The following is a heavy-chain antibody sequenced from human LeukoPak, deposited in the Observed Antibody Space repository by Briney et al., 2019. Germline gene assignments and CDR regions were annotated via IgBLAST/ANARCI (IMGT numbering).Heavy chain of an antibody. Sequence: GGSLRLSCAASGFTFSSYNMKWLRQAPGEGREWGSSIISSNSYIDHADSGKGRFTISRDNAKTSLYMQINGLRAEGTPVYYCARDINLYGWFGEPRGGYWGQGTLVTVSS. CDR1: GFTFSSYN. V-gene: IGHV3-21*01. J-gene: IGHJ4*02. D-gene: IGHD3-10*01. CDR3: ARDINLYGWFGEPRGGY. CDR2: IISSNSYI.